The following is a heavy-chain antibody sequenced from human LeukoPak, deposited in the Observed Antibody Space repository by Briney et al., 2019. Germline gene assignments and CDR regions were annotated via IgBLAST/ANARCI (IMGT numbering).Heavy chain of an antibody. CDR1: GFSFSGST. Sequence: GGSLRLSCAASGFSFSGSTIHWLRQASGKWLEWVGRIRSKDKSYGPAYSASVRGRFTISRDDSRNTAYLQMNSLKTEDTAVYYCSTSDYGDYTFDHWGQGTLVTVSS. CDR2: IRSKDKSYGP. J-gene: IGHJ4*02. V-gene: IGHV3-73*01. D-gene: IGHD4-17*01. CDR3: STSDYGDYTFDH.